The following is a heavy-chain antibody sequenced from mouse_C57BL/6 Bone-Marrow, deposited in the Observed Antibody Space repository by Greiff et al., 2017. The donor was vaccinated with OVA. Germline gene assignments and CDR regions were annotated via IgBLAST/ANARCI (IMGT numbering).Heavy chain of an antibody. V-gene: IGHV1-64*01. CDR2: IHPNSGST. J-gene: IGHJ3*01. CDR3: ARGEGDRSGFAY. D-gene: IGHD2-13*01. CDR1: GYTFTSYW. Sequence: QVQLQQPGAELVKPGASVKLSCKASGYTFTSYWMNWVKQRPGQGLEWIGMIHPNSGSTNYNEKFKSKATLTVDKSSSTAYMQLSSLTSEDSAVYYCARGEGDRSGFAYWGQGTLVTVSA.